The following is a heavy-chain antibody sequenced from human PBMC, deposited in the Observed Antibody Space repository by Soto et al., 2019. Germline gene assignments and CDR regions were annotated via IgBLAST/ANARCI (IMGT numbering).Heavy chain of an antibody. D-gene: IGHD6-13*01. CDR2: ISDSGGST. J-gene: IGHJ4*02. CDR1: GFTFSSYA. CDR3: AKDRSSSWYGYFDY. V-gene: IGHV3-23*01. Sequence: EVQLLESGGGLVQPGGCLRLSCAASGFTFSSYAMKWVRQAPGKGLEWVSAISDSGGSTYYADSVKGRFTISRDNSMSTLYLQMNSLRAEDTAVYYSAKDRSSSWYGYFDYWGQGSLVTVSS.